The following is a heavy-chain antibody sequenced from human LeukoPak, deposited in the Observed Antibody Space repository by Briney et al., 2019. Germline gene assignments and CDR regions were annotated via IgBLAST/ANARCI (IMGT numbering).Heavy chain of an antibody. CDR2: IYYSGST. J-gene: IGHJ5*02. D-gene: IGHD2-15*01. V-gene: IGHV4-59*06. CDR1: GGSISSYY. Sequence: SETLSLTCTVSGGSISSYYWSWIRHHPGKGLEWIGYIYYSGSTYYNPSLKSRVTISIDTSKNQFSLKLSSVTAADTAVYYCARGARVVVATVNWFDPWGQGTLVTVSS. CDR3: ARGARVVVATVNWFDP.